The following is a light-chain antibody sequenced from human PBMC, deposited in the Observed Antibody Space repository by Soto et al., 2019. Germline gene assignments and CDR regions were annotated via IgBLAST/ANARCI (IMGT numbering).Light chain of an antibody. J-gene: IGKJ2*01. Sequence: EIVMTQSPATLSVSQGERATLSCRASQSISTELAWYQQKPGQPPRLLIYSASTRATGVPARFTGSGSGSEFTLTISGLQSEDVAVYYCQQGHNWPLTFGQGTRLEI. V-gene: IGKV3-15*01. CDR3: QQGHNWPLT. CDR2: SAS. CDR1: QSISTE.